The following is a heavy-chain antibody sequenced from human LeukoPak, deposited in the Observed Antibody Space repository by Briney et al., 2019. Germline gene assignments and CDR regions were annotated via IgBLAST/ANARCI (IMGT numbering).Heavy chain of an antibody. J-gene: IGHJ6*04. V-gene: IGHV1-2*02. CDR2: INPNSGGT. Sequence: ASVRVSCKASGYTFTVYYMHWVRQAPGQGLEWMGWINPNSGGTNYAQKFQGRVTMTRDTSISTAYMELSRLRSDDTAVYYCARDYPGYSSSWPYPLMDVWGKGTTVTVSS. CDR3: ARDYPGYSSSWPYPLMDV. CDR1: GYTFTVYY. D-gene: IGHD6-13*01.